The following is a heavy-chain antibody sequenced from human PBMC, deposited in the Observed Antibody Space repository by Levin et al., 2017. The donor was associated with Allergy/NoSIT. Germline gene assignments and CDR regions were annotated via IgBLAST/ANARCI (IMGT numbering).Heavy chain of an antibody. CDR3: GREAPYVSSGSTVLNSVWFDC. D-gene: IGHD3-22*01. CDR1: GYTFTGYY. V-gene: IGHV1-2*02. Sequence: AASVKVSCKASGYTFTGYYMHWVRQAPGQGLEWMGWINPNSGGTNYAQKFQGRVTMTRDTSISTAYMELSRLRSDDTAVYYCGREAPYVSSGSTVLNSVWFDCWGQGTLVTVAS. J-gene: IGHJ4*02. CDR2: INPNSGGT.